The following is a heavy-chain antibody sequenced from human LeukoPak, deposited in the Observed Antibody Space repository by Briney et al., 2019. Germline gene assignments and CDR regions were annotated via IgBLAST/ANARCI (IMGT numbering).Heavy chain of an antibody. CDR3: ARDWSLNG. CDR2: VSFDGDNK. V-gene: IGHV3-30-3*01. CDR1: GFTFSSYA. J-gene: IGHJ4*02. Sequence: GGSLRLSCAASGFTFSSYAMHWVRQAPGKGLEWVAVVSFDGDNKYYADSVKDRFTISRDNSQNTLYLQLNSLRAEDTAVYYCARDWSLNGWSQGSLVTVSS.